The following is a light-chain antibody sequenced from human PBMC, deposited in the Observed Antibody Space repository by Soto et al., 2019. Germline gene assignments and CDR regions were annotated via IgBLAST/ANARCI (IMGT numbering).Light chain of an antibody. CDR1: QGISSF. J-gene: IGKJ2*01. V-gene: IGKV1-9*01. CDR2: AAS. CDR3: QQLNDYPRYT. Sequence: DIQLTQSPSFLSASVGDRVTITCRASQGISSFLAWYQQKPEKAPKLLIYAASTLQSGVPSRFSGSGSGTEFTLTISSLQPEDFATYYCQQLNDYPRYTFGQGTKLEI.